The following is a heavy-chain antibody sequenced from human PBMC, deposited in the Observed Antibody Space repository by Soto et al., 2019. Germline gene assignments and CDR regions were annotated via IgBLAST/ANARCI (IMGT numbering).Heavy chain of an antibody. D-gene: IGHD6-6*01. CDR1: GGSISSGGYS. J-gene: IGHJ4*02. CDR3: ARASVKQYISPFDD. V-gene: IGHV4-30-2*01. Sequence: TLSLTCAFSGGSISSGGYSWRWIRQPPGKGLEWIGYIYHSGSTYYNPSLKSRVTISVDRSKNQFSLKLSSVTAADTAGYDCARASVKQYISPFDDWGQVTLVTFAS. CDR2: IYHSGST.